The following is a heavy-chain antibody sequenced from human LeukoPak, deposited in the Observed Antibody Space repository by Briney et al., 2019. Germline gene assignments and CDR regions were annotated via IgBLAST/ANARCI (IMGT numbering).Heavy chain of an antibody. Sequence: SETLSLTCTFSGAAISSYFWSWIRQPAGRGMEWIGRIYTSGTTNYNPSLKSRVTMSVDTSKNQFSLELSSVTAADTAVYYCARRHHTINFEYWGQGTLVTVSS. CDR2: IYTSGTT. CDR3: ARRHHTINFEY. CDR1: GAAISSYF. V-gene: IGHV4-4*07. D-gene: IGHD5-24*01. J-gene: IGHJ4*02.